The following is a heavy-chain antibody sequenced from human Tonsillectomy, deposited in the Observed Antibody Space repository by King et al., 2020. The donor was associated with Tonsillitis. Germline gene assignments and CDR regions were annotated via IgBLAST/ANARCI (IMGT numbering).Heavy chain of an antibody. CDR1: GFTFSSYS. D-gene: IGHD4-17*01. CDR2: ISSSSYI. J-gene: IGHJ2*01. Sequence: VQLVESGGGLVKPGGSLRLSCAASGFTFSSYSMNWVRQAPGKGLEWVSSISSSSYIYYADSVKGRFTISRDNAKNSLYLQMNSLRAEDTAVYYCARDYGDYAWYFDLWGRGTLVTVSS. V-gene: IGHV3-21*01. CDR3: ARDYGDYAWYFDL.